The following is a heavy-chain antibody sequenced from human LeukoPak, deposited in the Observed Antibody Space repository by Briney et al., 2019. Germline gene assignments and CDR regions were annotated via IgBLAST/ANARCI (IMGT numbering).Heavy chain of an antibody. CDR2: TYYRSKWYN. J-gene: IGHJ5*02. D-gene: IGHD4-17*01. V-gene: IGHV6-1*01. Sequence: SQTLSLTCAISGDSVSSNSAAWNWIRQSPSRGLEWLGMTYYRSKWYNDYAVSVKSRITINPDTSKNQFSLQLNSVTPEDTAVYYCARENDYGDYRGGNWFDPWGQGTLVTVSS. CDR1: GDSVSSNSAA. CDR3: ARENDYGDYRGGNWFDP.